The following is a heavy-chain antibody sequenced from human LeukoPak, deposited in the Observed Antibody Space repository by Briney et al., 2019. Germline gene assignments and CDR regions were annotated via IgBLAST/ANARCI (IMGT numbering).Heavy chain of an antibody. Sequence: SETLSLTCTVSGGSISSNSYYWGWIRQPPGKGLEWIGSTFHSGSTYYNPSLKSRVTISVDTSKNQFSLRLSSVTAEDTAVYFCAREARGTYTIDYWGQGTLVTVSA. CDR1: GGSISSNSYY. CDR2: TFHSGST. D-gene: IGHD1-26*01. CDR3: AREARGTYTIDY. J-gene: IGHJ4*02. V-gene: IGHV4-39*01.